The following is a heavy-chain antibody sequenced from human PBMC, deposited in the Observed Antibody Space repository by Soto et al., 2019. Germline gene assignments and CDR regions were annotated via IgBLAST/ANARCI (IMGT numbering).Heavy chain of an antibody. CDR3: RGLKGAFFITTFNWFDP. D-gene: IGHD3-22*01. Sequence: SETLCLTXTVSGDSISSSSYYRGWIRQPPGKGLWWIGDIYYSGIIHYNPTLMSRVTISLDTPKNQFSLHLRSVTAADSAVYYYRGLKGAFFITTFNWFDPWGQGTPVPVSS. J-gene: IGHJ5*02. CDR2: IYYSGII. V-gene: IGHV4-39*03. CDR1: GDSISSSSYY.